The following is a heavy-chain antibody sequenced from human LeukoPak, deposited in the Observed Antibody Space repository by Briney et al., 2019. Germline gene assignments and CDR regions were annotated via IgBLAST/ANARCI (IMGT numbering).Heavy chain of an antibody. CDR1: GFTVSSNY. CDR2: IYSGGST. V-gene: IGHV3-66*01. CDR3: ARWGRGDYDILTGYAYYFDY. D-gene: IGHD3-9*01. J-gene: IGHJ4*02. Sequence: SGGSLRLSCAASGFTVSSNYMSWVRQAPGKGLEWVSVIYSGGSTYYADSVKGRFTISRDNSKNTLYLQMNSLRAEDTAVYYCARWGRGDYDILTGYAYYFDYWGQGTLVTVSS.